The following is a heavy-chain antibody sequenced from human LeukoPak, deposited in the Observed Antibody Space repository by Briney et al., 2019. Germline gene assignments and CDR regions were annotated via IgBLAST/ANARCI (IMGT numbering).Heavy chain of an antibody. Sequence: SQTLSLTCAISGDSVSSNSAAWNWIRQSPSRGLEWLGRTYYRSKWYNDYAVSVKSRITINPDTSKNHFSLQLNSVTPEDTAVYYCARVGKRMAAAGDYYFYMDVWGKGTTVTISS. D-gene: IGHD6-13*01. CDR3: ARVGKRMAAAGDYYFYMDV. CDR2: TYYRSKWYN. V-gene: IGHV6-1*01. J-gene: IGHJ6*03. CDR1: GDSVSSNSAA.